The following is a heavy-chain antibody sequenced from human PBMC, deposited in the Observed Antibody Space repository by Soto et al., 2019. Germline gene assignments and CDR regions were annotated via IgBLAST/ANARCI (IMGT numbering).Heavy chain of an antibody. D-gene: IGHD2-8*01. CDR3: ARATRYCTNGVCSTFEY. Sequence: SETLSLTCAVYGGSFSGYYWSWVRQPPGKGLEWIGEINHSGRTNYNPSLKSRVTISIDTSKNQFSLKLSSVTAADTAVYYCARATRYCTNGVCSTFEYWGQGTLVTVSS. CDR1: GGSFSGYY. V-gene: IGHV4-34*01. CDR2: INHSGRT. J-gene: IGHJ4*01.